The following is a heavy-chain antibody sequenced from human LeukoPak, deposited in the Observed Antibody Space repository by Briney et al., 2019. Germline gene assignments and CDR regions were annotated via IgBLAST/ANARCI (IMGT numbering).Heavy chain of an antibody. CDR2: ISAYNGNT. Sequence: GASVKVSCKASGYTFTSYGISWVRQAPGQGLEWMGWISAYNGNTNYAQKLQGRVTMTTDTSTSTAYMELRSLRSDDTAVYYCARDKEDDFWSGYYVGYWGQGTLVTVSS. V-gene: IGHV1-18*01. D-gene: IGHD3-3*01. J-gene: IGHJ4*02. CDR1: GYTFTSYG. CDR3: ARDKEDDFWSGYYVGY.